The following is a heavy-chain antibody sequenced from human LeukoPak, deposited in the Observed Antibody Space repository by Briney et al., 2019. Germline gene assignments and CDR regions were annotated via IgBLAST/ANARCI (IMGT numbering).Heavy chain of an antibody. CDR3: ARDRHYNDISGHFDY. J-gene: IGHJ4*02. V-gene: IGHV1-18*01. D-gene: IGHD3-22*01. CDR2: ISAYNGNT. Sequence: GASVKVSCKASGYTFTSYGISWVRQAPGQGLEWMGWISAYNGNTNYAQKFQGRVTMTTDTSTSTAYMELRSLRSDDTAVYYCARDRHYNDISGHFDYWGQGTLVTVSS. CDR1: GYTFTSYG.